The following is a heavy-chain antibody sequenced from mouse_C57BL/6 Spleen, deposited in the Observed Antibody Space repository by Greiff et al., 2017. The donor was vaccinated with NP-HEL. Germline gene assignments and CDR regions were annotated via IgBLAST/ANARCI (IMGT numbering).Heavy chain of an antibody. Sequence: QVQLKQSGAELMKPGASVKLSCKATGYTFTGYWIEWVKQRPGHGLEWIGEILPGSGSTNYNEKFKGKATFTADTSSNTAYMQLSSLTTEDSAIYYCASPIYYDYDGYAMDYWGQGTSVTVSS. CDR3: ASPIYYDYDGYAMDY. CDR2: ILPGSGST. D-gene: IGHD2-4*01. CDR1: GYTFTGYW. V-gene: IGHV1-9*01. J-gene: IGHJ4*01.